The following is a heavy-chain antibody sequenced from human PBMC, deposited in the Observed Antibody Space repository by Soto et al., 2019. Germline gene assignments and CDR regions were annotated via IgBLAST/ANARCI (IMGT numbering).Heavy chain of an antibody. Sequence: PSETLSLTCTVSGGSVSSAGSYWSWIRQPPGRGLEWIGSIYYSGSTNYNPSLKSRVTISVDTSKNQFSLKLSSVTAADTPVYYCARDPNNYGYMDFWGHGTLVTVSS. CDR2: IYYSGST. CDR1: GGSVSSAGSY. CDR3: ARDPNNYGYMDF. V-gene: IGHV4-61*08. D-gene: IGHD5-18*01. J-gene: IGHJ4*01.